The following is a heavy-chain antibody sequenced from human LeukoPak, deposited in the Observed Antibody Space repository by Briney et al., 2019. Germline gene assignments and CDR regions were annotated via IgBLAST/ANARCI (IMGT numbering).Heavy chain of an antibody. J-gene: IGHJ4*02. V-gene: IGHV3-23*01. CDR1: GFIFSDYG. Sequence: PGRSLRLSCAASGFIFSDYGMHWVRQAPGKGLEWVSAISGSGGSTYYADSVKGRFTISRDNSKNTLYLQMNSLRAEDTAVYYCAIDPIVGATRQLGFFDYWGQGTLVTVSS. D-gene: IGHD1-26*01. CDR2: ISGSGGST. CDR3: AIDPIVGATRQLGFFDY.